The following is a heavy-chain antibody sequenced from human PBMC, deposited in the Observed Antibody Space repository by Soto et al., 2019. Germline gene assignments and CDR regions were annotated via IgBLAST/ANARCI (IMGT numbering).Heavy chain of an antibody. CDR1: GFTFSSYS. CDR2: ISSSSSYI. J-gene: IGHJ4*02. Sequence: EVQLVESGGGLVKPGGSLRLSCAASGFTFSSYSMNWVRQAPGKGLEWVSSISSSSSYIYYADSVKGRFTISRDNAKNSLYLQMNTLRAEDTAVYYCARGGDATFDYWGQGTLVTVSS. V-gene: IGHV3-21*01. D-gene: IGHD4-17*01. CDR3: ARGGDATFDY.